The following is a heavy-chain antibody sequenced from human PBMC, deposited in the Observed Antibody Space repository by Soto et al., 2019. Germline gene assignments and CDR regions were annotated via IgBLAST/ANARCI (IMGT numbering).Heavy chain of an antibody. Sequence: ASVKVSCKASGYTFTSYYMHWVRQAPGQGLEWMGIINPSGGSTSYAQKFQGRVTMTRDTSTSTVYMELSSPRSEDTAVYYCARGKEPGYYYYGMDVWGQGTTVTVSS. CDR3: ARGKEPGYYYYGMDV. CDR1: GYTFTSYY. V-gene: IGHV1-46*01. CDR2: INPSGGST. J-gene: IGHJ6*02.